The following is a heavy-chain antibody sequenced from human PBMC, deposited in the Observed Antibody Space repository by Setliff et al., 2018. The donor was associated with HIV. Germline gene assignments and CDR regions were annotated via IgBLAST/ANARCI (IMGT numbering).Heavy chain of an antibody. V-gene: IGHV4-59*08. Sequence: ETLSLTCTVSGGSISSCYWSRIRQPPGKGLEWIGYIYYSGTTNYNPSLKSRVTISVDTSKNQFSLKLSSVTAADTAVYYCARHVGYSSSSLDYWGQGTLVTVSS. J-gene: IGHJ4*02. D-gene: IGHD6-6*01. CDR2: IYYSGTT. CDR3: ARHVGYSSSSLDY. CDR1: GGSISSCY.